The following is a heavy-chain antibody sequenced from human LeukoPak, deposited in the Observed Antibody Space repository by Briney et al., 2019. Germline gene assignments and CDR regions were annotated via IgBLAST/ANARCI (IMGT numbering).Heavy chain of an antibody. CDR2: IYSGGST. CDR3: ARNYYGSGSYYPHFDY. V-gene: IGHV3-53*01. D-gene: IGHD3-10*01. Sequence: GGSLRLSCAASGFTVSSNYMSWVRQAPGKGLEWVSVIYSGGSTYYSDSVKGRFTISRDNSKNKLYLQMNSLRAEDTAVYYCARNYYGSGSYYPHFDYWGQGTLVTVSS. CDR1: GFTVSSNY. J-gene: IGHJ4*02.